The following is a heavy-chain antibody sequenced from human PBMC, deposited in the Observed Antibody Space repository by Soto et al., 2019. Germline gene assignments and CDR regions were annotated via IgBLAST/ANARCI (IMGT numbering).Heavy chain of an antibody. V-gene: IGHV1-2*02. CDR2: INPNSGGT. Sequence: ASVKVSCKASGYTFTGYYMHWVRQAPGQGLEWMGWINPNSGGTNYAQKFQGRVTMTRDTSISTAYMELSRLRSDDTAVYYCARDLGGRFGELYAWFDPWGQGTLVPSPQ. J-gene: IGHJ5*02. CDR1: GYTFTGYY. CDR3: ARDLGGRFGELYAWFDP. D-gene: IGHD3-10*01.